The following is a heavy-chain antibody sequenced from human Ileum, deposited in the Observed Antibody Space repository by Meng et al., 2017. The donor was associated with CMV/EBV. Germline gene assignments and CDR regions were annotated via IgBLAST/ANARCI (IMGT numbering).Heavy chain of an antibody. CDR1: GGSVSSGSYY. Sequence: SETLSLTCTVSGGSVSSGSYYWSWIRQPPGKGLEWIGYIYYSGSTNYNPSLKNRVTISVDTSKNQFSLQLNSVTAADTAVYYCARGPYCSSTSCYPFDYWGQGTLVTVSS. D-gene: IGHD2-2*01. V-gene: IGHV4-61*01. CDR2: IYYSGST. J-gene: IGHJ4*02. CDR3: ARGPYCSSTSCYPFDY.